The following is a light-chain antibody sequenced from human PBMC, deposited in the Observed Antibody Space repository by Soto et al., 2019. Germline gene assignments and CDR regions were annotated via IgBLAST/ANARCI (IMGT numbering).Light chain of an antibody. CDR3: SSYRSGGIFV. CDR2: VVS. J-gene: IGLJ1*01. V-gene: IGLV2-14*01. Sequence: QSVLAQPTSVSGSPGQSIAISCTGTSSDVGGYNYVSWHQQHPGKAPKVLISVVSNRPSGVSNRFSGSKSGNTASLTISGLQAEDEADYYCSSYRSGGIFVFGSGTKVTVL. CDR1: SSDVGGYNY.